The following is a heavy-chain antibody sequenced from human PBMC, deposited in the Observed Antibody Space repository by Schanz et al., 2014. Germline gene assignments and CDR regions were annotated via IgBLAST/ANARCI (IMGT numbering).Heavy chain of an antibody. CDR2: IWFDGSNK. CDR1: GFTFSRSG. CDR3: VKDLQRELLRDDHYYGMDV. D-gene: IGHD1-26*01. V-gene: IGHV3-33*06. J-gene: IGHJ6*02. Sequence: QVQLVESGGGLVQPGRSLRLSCAASGFTFSRSGMHWVRQAPGKGLEWVAIIWFDGSNKYYADSVKGRFTISRDNSKNTLFLQMNSLRAEDTAVYYCVKDLQRELLRDDHYYGMDVWGQGTTVTVSS.